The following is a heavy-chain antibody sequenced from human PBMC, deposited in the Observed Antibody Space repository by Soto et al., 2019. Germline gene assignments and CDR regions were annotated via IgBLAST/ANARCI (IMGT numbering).Heavy chain of an antibody. CDR1: GGSISSYY. CDR2: IYYSGST. V-gene: IGHV4-59*01. D-gene: IGHD3-16*01. CDR3: ARSAIMITFGGAADSVRFDP. J-gene: IGHJ5*02. Sequence: SETLSLTCTASGGSISSYYWTWFRQPPGKGLEWIGYIYYSGSTNYNPSLKSRVTISVDTSKNQFSLKLSSVTAADTAVYYCARSAIMITFGGAADSVRFDPWGQGTLVTVSS.